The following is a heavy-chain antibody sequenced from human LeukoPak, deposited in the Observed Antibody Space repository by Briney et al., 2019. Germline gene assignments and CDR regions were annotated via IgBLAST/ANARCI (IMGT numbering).Heavy chain of an antibody. Sequence: PSETLSLTGTGSGGSISGYYWSWIRQPPGKGLEWIGCIHYGGTTNCDAPPESRVTMSVDTSKNHFSLKLRSVTAADMAVYYCARHVNSLGAFDVWGQGTKVTVSS. V-gene: IGHV4-59*08. CDR3: ARHVNSLGAFDV. CDR2: IHYGGTT. D-gene: IGHD2-21*01. CDR1: GGSISGYY. J-gene: IGHJ3*01.